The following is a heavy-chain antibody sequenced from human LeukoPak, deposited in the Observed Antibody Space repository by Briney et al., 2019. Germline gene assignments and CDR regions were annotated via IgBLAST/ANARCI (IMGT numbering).Heavy chain of an antibody. CDR2: INWNGGST. V-gene: IGHV3-20*04. J-gene: IGHJ4*02. Sequence: PGGSLRLSCAASGFTFDDYGMSWVRQAPGKGLEWVSGINWNGGSTGYADSGKGRFTISRDNAKNSLYLQMNSLRAEDTALYYCARDREYLLLSFLDYWGQGTLVTVSS. CDR1: GFTFDDYG. D-gene: IGHD2-2*01. CDR3: ARDREYLLLSFLDY.